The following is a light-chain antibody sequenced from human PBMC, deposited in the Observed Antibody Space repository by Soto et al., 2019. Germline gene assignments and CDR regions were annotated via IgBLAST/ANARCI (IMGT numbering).Light chain of an antibody. J-gene: IGKJ1*01. Sequence: EIVMTQSPATLSCSPGERATLSCRASQKVSSNLAWYQQKPGQAPRLLIYGASTRATGIPARFSGSGSGTEFTLTISSLQSEDFAVYYCQQYNNWPRTFGQGTKVEIK. CDR2: GAS. CDR3: QQYNNWPRT. V-gene: IGKV3-15*01. CDR1: QKVSSN.